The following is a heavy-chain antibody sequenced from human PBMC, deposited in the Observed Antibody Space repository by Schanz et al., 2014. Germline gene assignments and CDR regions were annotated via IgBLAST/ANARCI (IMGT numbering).Heavy chain of an antibody. D-gene: IGHD1-1*01. CDR1: GFTFSNYA. CDR3: ARGTDWNLHY. J-gene: IGHJ4*02. CDR2: FIVDSGNT. V-gene: IGHV3-23*01. Sequence: EVQLLESGGGLVRPGGSLRLSCAASGFTFSNYAMSWVRQAPGKGLEWVSGFIVDSGNTYYAGSVKGRFSISRDYSKNTLYLQMNSLRAGDTAVYYCARGTDWNLHYWGQGALVTVSS.